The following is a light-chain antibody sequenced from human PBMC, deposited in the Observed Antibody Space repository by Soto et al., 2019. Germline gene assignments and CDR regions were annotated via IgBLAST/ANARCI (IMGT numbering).Light chain of an antibody. CDR2: EVS. Sequence: QTVLTQPASVSGAPGQSITISCTGSSSDSGAYNYVSWFQQYPGNAPKLIISEVSNRPSGVSTRFSGSKSGTAASLTISGLQTEDEADYFCFSFTTDWTHVFGTGTKVTVL. CDR3: FSFTTDWTHV. J-gene: IGLJ1*01. CDR1: SSDSGAYNY. V-gene: IGLV2-14*01.